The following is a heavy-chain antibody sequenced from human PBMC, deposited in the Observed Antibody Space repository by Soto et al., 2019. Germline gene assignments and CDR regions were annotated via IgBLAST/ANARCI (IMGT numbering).Heavy chain of an antibody. Sequence: PSEPLSLTCTVSGGSISSGDYYWSWIRQPPGKGLEWVGYIYYSGSTYYNPSLKSRVTISVDTSKNQFSLKLSSVTAADTAVYYCARARGNNIEYSCSGVDYWGQGTLVTVS. J-gene: IGHJ4*02. CDR1: GGSISSGDYY. CDR3: ARARGNNIEYSCSGVDY. V-gene: IGHV4-30-4*01. CDR2: IYYSGST. D-gene: IGHD6-6*01.